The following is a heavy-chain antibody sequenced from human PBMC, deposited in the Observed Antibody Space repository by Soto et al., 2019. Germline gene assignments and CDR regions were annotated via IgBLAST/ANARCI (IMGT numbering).Heavy chain of an antibody. CDR1: GFTFSSYG. J-gene: IGHJ4*02. Sequence: QVQLVESGGGVVQPGRSLRLSCAASGFTFSSYGMHWVRQAPGKGLEWVATISYDGSNKYYADSVKGRFTISRDNSKNRVCVKKNNLRADDTVVYYWGGGFFFGDYWGQEPLVPVSS. V-gene: IGHV3-30*13. D-gene: IGHD3-3*01. CDR2: ISYDGSNK. CDR3: GGGFFFGDY.